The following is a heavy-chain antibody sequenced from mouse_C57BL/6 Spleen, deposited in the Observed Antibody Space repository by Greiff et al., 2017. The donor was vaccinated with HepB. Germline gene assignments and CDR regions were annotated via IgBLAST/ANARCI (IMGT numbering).Heavy chain of an antibody. CDR1: GYAFSSSW. CDR2: IYPGDGDT. D-gene: IGHD1-1*01. J-gene: IGHJ1*03. CDR3: ATRGVVATDWYFDV. V-gene: IGHV1-82*01. Sequence: VKLQQSGPELVKPGASVKISCKASGYAFSSSWMNWVKQRPGKGLEWIGRIYPGDGDTNYNGKFKGKATLTADKSSSTAYMQLSSLTSEDSAVYFCATRGVVATDWYFDVWGTGTTVTVSS.